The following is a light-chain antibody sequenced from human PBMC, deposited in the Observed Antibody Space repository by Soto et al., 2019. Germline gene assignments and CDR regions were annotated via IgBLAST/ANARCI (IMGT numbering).Light chain of an antibody. Sequence: DVQMTQSPSTLSASVGDRVTITCRASQSISRWLAWYQQKPGKAPKLLIYDVSSLESGVPSRFSGTGSGTEFTLTISSLQPDDAATYYCQQCNTFWTFGQGTKVDIK. CDR2: DVS. CDR3: QQCNTFWT. J-gene: IGKJ1*01. V-gene: IGKV1-5*01. CDR1: QSISRW.